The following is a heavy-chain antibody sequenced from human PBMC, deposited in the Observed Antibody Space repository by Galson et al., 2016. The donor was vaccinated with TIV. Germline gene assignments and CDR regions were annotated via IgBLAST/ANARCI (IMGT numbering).Heavy chain of an antibody. V-gene: IGHV3-33*01. Sequence: SLRLSCAASGFTFGSYGMHWVRQAPGKGLEWVAGLWYDGENRIYAESVKGRFTISRENSKNTVYLQMSSLRDEDTAVYYCAREFSETSFDYWGQGTLVSVSS. CDR3: AREFSETSFDY. CDR1: GFTFGSYG. D-gene: IGHD6-25*01. CDR2: LWYDGENR. J-gene: IGHJ4*02.